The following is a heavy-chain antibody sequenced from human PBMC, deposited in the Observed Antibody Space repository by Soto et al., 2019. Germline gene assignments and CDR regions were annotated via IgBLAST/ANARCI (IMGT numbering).Heavy chain of an antibody. Sequence: PSETLSLTCTVSGGSISSSSYYWGWIRQPPGKGLEWIGSIYYSGSTYYNPSLKSRVSISVDTSKKQFSLNLTFVTAADTAVYYCAREWWSGSLIGGSLGGEGTLVTVSS. CDR1: GGSISSSSYY. D-gene: IGHD3-3*01. J-gene: IGHJ4*02. CDR3: AREWWSGSLIGGSL. CDR2: IYYSGST. V-gene: IGHV4-39*07.